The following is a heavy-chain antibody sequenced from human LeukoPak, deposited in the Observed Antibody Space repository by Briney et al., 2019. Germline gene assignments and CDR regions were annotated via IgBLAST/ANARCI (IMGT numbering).Heavy chain of an antibody. J-gene: IGHJ4*02. D-gene: IGHD6-13*01. CDR1: GYSFTKYW. CDR3: ARRGKISAAAHHFDY. CDR2: IYPGGDSDT. V-gene: IGHV5-51*01. Sequence: GESLKISCKGSGYSFTKYWIAWVRQMPGNGLELMGIIYPGGDSDTTYSPSFQGQVTMSADKSLSTAYLQWSSLKASDTAIYYCARRGKISAAAHHFDYWGQGTLVSVSS.